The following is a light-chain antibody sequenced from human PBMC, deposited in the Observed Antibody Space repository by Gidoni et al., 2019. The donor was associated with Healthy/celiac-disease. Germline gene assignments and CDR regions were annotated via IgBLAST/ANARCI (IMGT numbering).Light chain of an antibody. Sequence: GTSSDVGGYNYVSWYQQHPGKAPKLMIYDVSNRPSGVSNRFSGSKSGNTASLTISGLQAEDEADYYCSSYTSSSVVFGGGTKLTVL. J-gene: IGLJ2*01. CDR1: SSDVGGYNY. CDR2: DVS. V-gene: IGLV2-14*03. CDR3: SSYTSSSVV.